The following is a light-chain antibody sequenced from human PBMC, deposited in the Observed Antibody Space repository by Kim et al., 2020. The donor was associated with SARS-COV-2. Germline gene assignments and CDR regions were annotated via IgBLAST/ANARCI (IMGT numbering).Light chain of an antibody. CDR2: QDN. Sequence: SVPPEHTASVTCSGDKLGDKYAFWYQQKAGQSPMMVIYQDNKRPSGIPERISGSNSGNTATLTISGTQAMDEADYYCQAWDSRTAVFGGGTQLTVL. J-gene: IGLJ2*01. V-gene: IGLV3-1*01. CDR1: KLGDKY. CDR3: QAWDSRTAV.